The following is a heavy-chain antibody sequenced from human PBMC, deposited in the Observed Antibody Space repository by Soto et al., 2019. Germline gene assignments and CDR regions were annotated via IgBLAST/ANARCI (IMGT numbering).Heavy chain of an antibody. J-gene: IGHJ4*02. CDR3: LSSGSASFDY. D-gene: IGHD1-26*01. V-gene: IGHV1-3*01. Sequence: RASVKVSCKAPRYTFTNYAIHWVRQAPGQRLEWMGWISGGNGNTYYSQHFQGRVTITRDTSASTAYMELSSLRSEDTAVYYCLSSGSASFDYWGQGTLVTVSS. CDR2: ISGGNGNT. CDR1: RYTFTNYA.